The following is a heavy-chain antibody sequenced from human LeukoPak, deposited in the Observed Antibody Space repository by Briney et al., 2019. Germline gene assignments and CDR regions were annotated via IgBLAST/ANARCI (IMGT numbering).Heavy chain of an antibody. J-gene: IGHJ4*02. D-gene: IGHD1-26*01. CDR2: IWYDGSST. CDR1: GFTFSSYG. CDR3: AKPTSGDGSFLIDY. Sequence: PGRSLRLSCAASGFTFSSYGMHWVRQAPGKGLEWVAVIWYDGSSTYYAESVKGRFTISRDNSRNTLYLQMSSLRSEDTAVYYCAKPTSGDGSFLIDYWGQGTLVTVSS. V-gene: IGHV3-33*06.